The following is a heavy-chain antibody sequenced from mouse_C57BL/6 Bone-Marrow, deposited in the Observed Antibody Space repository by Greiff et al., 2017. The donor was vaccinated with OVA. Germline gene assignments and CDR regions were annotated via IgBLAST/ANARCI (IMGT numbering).Heavy chain of an antibody. CDR3: AIVPYYYGSSLYAMDY. CDR1: GYTFTSYW. J-gene: IGHJ4*01. V-gene: IGHV1-74*01. Sequence: VQLKQPGAELVKPGASVKVSCKASGYTFTSYWMHWVKQRPGQGLEWIGRIHPSDSDTNYNQKFKGKATLTVDKSSSTAYMQLSSLTSEDSAVYDCAIVPYYYGSSLYAMDYWGQGTSVTVSS. CDR2: IHPSDSDT. D-gene: IGHD1-1*01.